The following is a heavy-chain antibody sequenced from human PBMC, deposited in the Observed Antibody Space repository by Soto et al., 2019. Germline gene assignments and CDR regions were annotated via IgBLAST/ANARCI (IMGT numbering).Heavy chain of an antibody. V-gene: IGHV2-26*01. J-gene: IGHJ5*02. CDR1: GFSLSNAGMG. Sequence: SGPTLVTPTETLTLTCTVSGFSLSNAGMGVSWIRQPPGKALEWLAHIFSNDERRFSTSLKNRLTISKDTFNSQVVLIMTNMDPVDTATYYCAQTEDGGRSRTPAGWFDAWGQGTLVTVSS. D-gene: IGHD2-15*01. CDR3: AQTEDGGRSRTPAGWFDA. CDR2: IFSNDER.